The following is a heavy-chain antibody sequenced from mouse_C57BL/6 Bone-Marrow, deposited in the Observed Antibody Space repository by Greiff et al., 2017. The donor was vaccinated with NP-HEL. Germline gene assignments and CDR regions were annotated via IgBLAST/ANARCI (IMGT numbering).Heavy chain of an antibody. CDR2: IYPRSGNT. CDR1: GYTFTSYG. D-gene: IGHD2-3*01. CDR3: ARRDYDGYDYAMDY. Sequence: VQLQQSGAELARPGASVKLSCKASGYTFTSYGISWVKQRTGQGLEWIGEIYPRSGNTYYNEKFKGKATLTADKSSSTAYMELRSLTSEDSAVYFCARRDYDGYDYAMDYWGQGTSVTVSS. J-gene: IGHJ4*01. V-gene: IGHV1-81*01.